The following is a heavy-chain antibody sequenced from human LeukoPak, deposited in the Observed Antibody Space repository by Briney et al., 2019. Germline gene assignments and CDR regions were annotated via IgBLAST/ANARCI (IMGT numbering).Heavy chain of an antibody. J-gene: IGHJ4*02. Sequence: GLDWFGSIYHIGSTYSNPSLKSRITISVDRDKNQFSLKLSSVTAADTAVYYCARGLYGDYWGQGTLVTVSS. CDR2: IYHIGST. CDR3: ARGLYGDY. D-gene: IGHD2-2*02. V-gene: IGHV4-38-2*02.